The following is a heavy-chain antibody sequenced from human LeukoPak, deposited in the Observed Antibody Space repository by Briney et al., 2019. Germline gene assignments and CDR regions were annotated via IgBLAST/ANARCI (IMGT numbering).Heavy chain of an antibody. CDR3: ARQYYDSTGYYYFDY. V-gene: IGHV4-39*01. Sequence: SETLSLTCTVSGHFITGSTYYWGRIRQPPGMGLEWIGSMYYSGSTYSSPSLRSRVTMSADTSKNQFSLNLKSVTAADTAVYYCARQYYDSTGYYYFDYWGQGTLVTVSS. D-gene: IGHD3-22*01. CDR2: MYYSGST. J-gene: IGHJ4*02. CDR1: GHFITGSTYY.